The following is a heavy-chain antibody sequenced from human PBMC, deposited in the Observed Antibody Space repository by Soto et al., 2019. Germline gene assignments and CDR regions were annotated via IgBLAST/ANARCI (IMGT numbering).Heavy chain of an antibody. CDR2: INPSGGST. V-gene: IGHV1-46*01. J-gene: IGHJ6*02. Sequence: GASVKVSCKASGYTFTSYYRHWVRQAPGQGLEWMGIINPSGGSTSYAQKFQGRVTMTRDTSTSTVYMELSSLRSEDTAVYYCARGDPPTVPYYFYYGMDVWGQGTTVTVSS. CDR3: ARGDPPTVPYYFYYGMDV. CDR1: GYTFTSYY. D-gene: IGHD4-17*01.